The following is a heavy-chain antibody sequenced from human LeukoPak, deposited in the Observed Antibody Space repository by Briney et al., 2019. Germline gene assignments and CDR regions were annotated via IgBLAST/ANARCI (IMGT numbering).Heavy chain of an antibody. CDR2: IKQDGSEK. D-gene: IGHD3-10*01. CDR3: ATVQLLYYYGTGSPVFDY. CDR1: GFTFSSYW. J-gene: IGHJ4*02. Sequence: PGGSLRLSCAASGFTFSSYWMSWVRQAPGKGLEGVANIKQDGSEKYYVDSVKGRFTISRDNAKNSLYLQMNSLRAEDTAVYYCATVQLLYYYGTGSPVFDYWGQGTLVTVSS. V-gene: IGHV3-7*01.